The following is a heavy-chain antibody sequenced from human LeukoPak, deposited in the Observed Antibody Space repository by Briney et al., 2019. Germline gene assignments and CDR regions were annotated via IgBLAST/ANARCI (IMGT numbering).Heavy chain of an antibody. Sequence: ASVKVSCKASGFSLTSNYMHWVRQAPGQGLEWMGWINTNTGNPTYAQGFTGRFVFSLDTSVSTAYLQISSLKAEDTAVYYCARDPIYDSSGYYGWFDPWGQGTLVTVSS. J-gene: IGHJ5*02. D-gene: IGHD3-22*01. CDR1: GFSLTSNY. CDR2: INTNTGNP. V-gene: IGHV7-4-1*02. CDR3: ARDPIYDSSGYYGWFDP.